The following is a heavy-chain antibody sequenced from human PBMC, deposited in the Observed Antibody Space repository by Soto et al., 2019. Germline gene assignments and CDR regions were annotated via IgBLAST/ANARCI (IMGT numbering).Heavy chain of an antibody. CDR2: SSNSGTFT. CDR1: VFSISDHY. J-gene: IGHJ4*02. V-gene: IGHV3-11*03. CDR3: ARSGDNYNVLDY. D-gene: IGHD3-10*02. Sequence: GGSLRLCCASSVFSISDHYMSWIRQAPGKGLEWVSYSSNSGTFTKYADSVKGRFSISRDNAKNSLYLEINSLRGEDTAIYYCARSGDNYNVLDYWGQGTPVTVSS.